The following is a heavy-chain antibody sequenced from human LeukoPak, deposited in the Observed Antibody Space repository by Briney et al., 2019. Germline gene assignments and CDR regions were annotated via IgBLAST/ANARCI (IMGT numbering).Heavy chain of an antibody. CDR2: ISWDGGST. D-gene: IGHD1-26*01. Sequence: GGSLRLSCAASGFTFDDYTMHWVRQAPGNGLEWVSFISWDGGSTYYADSVKGRFTISRDNSKNTLYLQMNSLRAEDTAVYYCAKDAGSYRPYTDYWGQGTLVTVSS. V-gene: IGHV3-43*01. CDR3: AKDAGSYRPYTDY. CDR1: GFTFDDYT. J-gene: IGHJ4*02.